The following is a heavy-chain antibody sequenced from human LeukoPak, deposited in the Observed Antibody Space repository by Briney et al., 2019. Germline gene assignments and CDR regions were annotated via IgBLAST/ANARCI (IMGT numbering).Heavy chain of an antibody. Sequence: SVKVSCKASGGTFSSHAISWVRQAPGQGLEWMGGIIPIFGTAKYAQKFQGRVTITADESTSTAYMELRSLRSDDTAVYYCARDRYGEDDAFDIWGQGTMVTVSS. CDR3: ARDRYGEDDAFDI. CDR1: GGTFSSHA. J-gene: IGHJ3*02. CDR2: IIPIFGTA. V-gene: IGHV1-69*13. D-gene: IGHD4-17*01.